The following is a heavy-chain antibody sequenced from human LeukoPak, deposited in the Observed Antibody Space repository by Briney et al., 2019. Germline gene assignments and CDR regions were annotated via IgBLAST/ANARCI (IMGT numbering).Heavy chain of an antibody. Sequence: GGSLRLSCAASGFTFSSYSMNWVRQAPGKGLEWVSYISSSGSTIYYADSVKGRFTISRDNAKNSLYLQMNSLRAEDTAVYYCAREDGDYVRDVAFDIWGQGTMVTVSS. CDR1: GFTFSSYS. J-gene: IGHJ3*02. CDR2: ISSSGSTI. CDR3: AREDGDYVRDVAFDI. V-gene: IGHV3-48*04. D-gene: IGHD4-17*01.